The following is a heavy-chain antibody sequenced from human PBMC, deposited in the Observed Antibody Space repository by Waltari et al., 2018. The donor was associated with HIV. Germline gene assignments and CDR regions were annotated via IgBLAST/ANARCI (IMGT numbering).Heavy chain of an antibody. CDR1: GGTFSNSA. D-gene: IGHD3-16*02. V-gene: IGHV1-69*01. J-gene: IGHJ4*02. CDR3: ARDFSQTRLGELSERFFDY. CDR2: INPIFGTA. Sequence: QVQLLQSGAEVKKPGSSVKVSCKASGGTFSNSALRWVRQAPGQGLEWMGGINPIFGTANYAQKLQGRVTITADESTSTAFMEMSSLRSEDTAVYYCARDFSQTRLGELSERFFDYWGQGTLVTVSS.